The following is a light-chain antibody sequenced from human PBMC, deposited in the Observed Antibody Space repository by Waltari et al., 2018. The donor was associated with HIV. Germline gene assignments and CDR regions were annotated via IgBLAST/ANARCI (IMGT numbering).Light chain of an antibody. CDR2: SNK. V-gene: IGLV1-44*01. J-gene: IGLJ3*02. Sequence: QSVLTQPPSASGTPGRRVTISCSGSSSNIGSTTVNWYQQLPETAPKLLIYSNKQRPSGVPDRFSGSKSGTSASLAISGLQSEDEADYYCATWDDSLSWVFGGGTKLTVL. CDR1: SSNIGSTT. CDR3: ATWDDSLSWV.